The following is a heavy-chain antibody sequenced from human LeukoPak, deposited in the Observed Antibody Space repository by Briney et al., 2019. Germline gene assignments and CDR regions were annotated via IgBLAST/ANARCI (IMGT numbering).Heavy chain of an antibody. CDR1: GFTLSNYA. CDR2: LSDSGGST. V-gene: IGHV3-23*01. CDR3: ATQPDSSGFPSFFDY. D-gene: IGHD3-22*01. J-gene: IGHJ4*02. Sequence: GGSLRLSCAASGFTLSNYAMTWVRQAPGKGLEWVSSLSDSGGSTYYADSVKGRFTISRDNSKNTLFLQMNSLRAEDTAVYYCATQPDSSGFPSFFDYWGQGTLVTVSS.